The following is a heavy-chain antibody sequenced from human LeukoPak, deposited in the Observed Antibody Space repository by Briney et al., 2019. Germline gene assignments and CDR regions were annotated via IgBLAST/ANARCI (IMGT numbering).Heavy chain of an antibody. D-gene: IGHD3-10*01. J-gene: IGHJ6*03. CDR2: INHSGST. CDR3: ARSGFSYYYYYMDV. CDR1: GGSFSGYY. V-gene: IGHV4-34*01. Sequence: ASETLSLTCAVYGGSFSGYYWSWIRQPPGKGLEWIGEINHSGSTNYNPSLKSRVTISVDTSKNQFSLKLSSVTAADTAVYYCARSGFSYYYYYMDVWGKGTTVTVSS.